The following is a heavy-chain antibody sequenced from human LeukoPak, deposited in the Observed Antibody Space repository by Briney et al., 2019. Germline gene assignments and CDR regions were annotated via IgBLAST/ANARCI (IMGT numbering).Heavy chain of an antibody. CDR3: AREPKTYQPGRDGYKFDY. CDR2: IIPIFGTA. J-gene: IGHJ4*02. V-gene: IGHV1-69*05. CDR1: GGTFSSYA. D-gene: IGHD5-24*01. Sequence: SVKVSCKASGGTFSSYAISWVRQAPGQGLEWMGRIIPIFGTANYAQKFQGRVTITTDESTSTAYMELSSLRSEDTAVYYCAREPKTYQPGRDGYKFDYWGQGTLVSVSS.